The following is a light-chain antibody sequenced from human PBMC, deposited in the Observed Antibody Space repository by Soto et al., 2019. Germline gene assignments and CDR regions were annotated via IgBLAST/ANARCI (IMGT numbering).Light chain of an antibody. CDR1: QSVSSN. Sequence: EIVMTQSPATLSVSPGERATLSCRASQSVSSNLAWYKQKPGQAPRILIYGAFTRATGIPARFSGSRSGAEFTLTINSLQSEDFEAYYCQPYNNWPLTFGGGTKVDIK. J-gene: IGKJ4*01. CDR2: GAF. V-gene: IGKV3-15*01. CDR3: QPYNNWPLT.